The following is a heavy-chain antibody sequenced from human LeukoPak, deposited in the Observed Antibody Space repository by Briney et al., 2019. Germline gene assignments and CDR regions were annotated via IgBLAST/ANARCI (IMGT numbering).Heavy chain of an antibody. J-gene: IGHJ4*02. V-gene: IGHV4-59*12. CDR1: GDSINNYY. CDR3: SRESGAFSPFGY. D-gene: IGHD1-26*01. Sequence: SETLSLTCSVSGDSINNYYWAWIRQPPGQGLEWIGEISLSGVTNYNPSLKSRVTMSLDRSKNHLSLTLTSVTAADTAVYYCSRESGAFSPFGYWGQGTLVTVSS. CDR2: ISLSGVT.